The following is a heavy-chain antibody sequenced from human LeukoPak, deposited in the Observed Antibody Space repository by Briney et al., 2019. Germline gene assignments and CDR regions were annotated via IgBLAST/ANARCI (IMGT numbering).Heavy chain of an antibody. CDR1: GGSISSYY. CDR2: IYYSGST. V-gene: IGHV4-59*01. J-gene: IGHJ4*02. CDR3: ASSNWNYPTY. D-gene: IGHD1-7*01. Sequence: SETLSPTCTVSGGSISSYYWSWIRQPPGKGLEWIGYIYYSGSTNYNPSLKSRVTISVDTSKNQFSLKLSSVTAADTAVYYCASSNWNYPTYWGQGTLVTVSS.